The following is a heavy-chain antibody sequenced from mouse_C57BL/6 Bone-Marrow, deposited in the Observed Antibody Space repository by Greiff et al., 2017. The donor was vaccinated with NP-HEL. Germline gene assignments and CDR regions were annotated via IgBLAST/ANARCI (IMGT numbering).Heavy chain of an antibody. CDR3: ARKELSSYAMDY. Sequence: QVQLQQSGAELVKPGASVKISCKASGYAFSSYWMNWVKQRPGKGLEWIGQIYPGDGDTNYNGKFKGKATLTADKSSSTAYMQLSSLTSEDSAVYFCARKELSSYAMDYWGQGTSVTVSS. V-gene: IGHV1-80*01. D-gene: IGHD2-12*01. CDR2: IYPGDGDT. CDR1: GYAFSSYW. J-gene: IGHJ4*01.